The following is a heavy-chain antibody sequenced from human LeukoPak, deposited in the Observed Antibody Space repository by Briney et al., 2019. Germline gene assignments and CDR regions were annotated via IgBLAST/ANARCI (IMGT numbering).Heavy chain of an antibody. CDR2: IYYSGST. J-gene: IGHJ3*02. CDR1: GGSFSGYY. CDR3: AVQDI. V-gene: IGHV4-59*06. Sequence: PSETLSLTCAVYGGSFSGYYWSWIRQPPGKGLEWIGYIYYSGSTYYNPSLKSRVTISVDTSKNQFSLKLSSVTAADTAVYYCAVQDIWGQGTMVTVSS.